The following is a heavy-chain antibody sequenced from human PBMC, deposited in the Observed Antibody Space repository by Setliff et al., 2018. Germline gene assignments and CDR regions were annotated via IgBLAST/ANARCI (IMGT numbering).Heavy chain of an antibody. Sequence: GASVKVSCKPSGYTFTGYYIHWLRQAPGQGPEWMGWIHPNTGDTNYAQNFQDRVTLTRDTSITTAYMELSRLRSDDTALYYCALYDYYYDADGPRNWFDPWGQGTLVTVSS. V-gene: IGHV1-2*02. CDR1: GYTFTGYY. CDR2: IHPNTGDT. CDR3: ALYDYYYDADGPRNWFDP. J-gene: IGHJ5*02. D-gene: IGHD3-22*01.